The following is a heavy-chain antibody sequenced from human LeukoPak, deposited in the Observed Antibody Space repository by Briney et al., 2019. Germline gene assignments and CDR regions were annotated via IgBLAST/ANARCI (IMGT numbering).Heavy chain of an antibody. CDR2: INPRGGST. J-gene: IGHJ4*02. V-gene: IGHV1-46*01. CDR1: GYTFTNYY. D-gene: IGHD6-6*01. Sequence: WASVKVSCKASGYTFTNYYMHWVRQAPGQGLEWMGIINPRGGSTSYAQKFQGRVTMTRDTSTNIVYMELSSLRSEDTAVYYCARGGIAARHYFDYWGQGTLVTVSS. CDR3: ARGGIAARHYFDY.